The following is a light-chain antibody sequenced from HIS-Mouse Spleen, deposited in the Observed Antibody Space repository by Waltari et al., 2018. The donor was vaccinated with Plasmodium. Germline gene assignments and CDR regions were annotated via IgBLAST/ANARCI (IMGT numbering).Light chain of an antibody. V-gene: IGLV2-23*03. CDR1: SSDVGSYNL. Sequence: QSALTQPASVSGSPGQSITISCTGTSSDVGSYNLVSWYQQHPGKAPKLMIYEGSKRPSWVSNSFSGSKSGNTASLTISGLQAEDEADYYCCSYAGSSTFVVFGGGTKLTVL. CDR3: CSYAGSSTFVV. CDR2: EGS. J-gene: IGLJ2*01.